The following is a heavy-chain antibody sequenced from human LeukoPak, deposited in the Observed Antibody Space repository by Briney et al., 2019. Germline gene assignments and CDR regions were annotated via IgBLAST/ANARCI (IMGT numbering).Heavy chain of an antibody. D-gene: IGHD3-10*01. CDR2: MNPNSGNT. CDR1: EYTFTSYD. CDR3: ARNVPSTGDFVY. J-gene: IGHJ4*02. Sequence: ASVKVSCKASEYTFTSYDINWVRQATGQGLEWLGWMNPNSGNTGYAQKFQGRVTMTRDTSISTAYMELSSLTSEDTAVYYCARNVPSTGDFVYWGQGTLVTVSS. V-gene: IGHV1-8*01.